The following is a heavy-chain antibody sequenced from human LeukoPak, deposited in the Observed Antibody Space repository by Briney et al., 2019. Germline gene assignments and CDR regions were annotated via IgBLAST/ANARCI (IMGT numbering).Heavy chain of an antibody. CDR3: AGTTVTTCLDY. D-gene: IGHD4-17*01. CDR2: IIPIFGTA. V-gene: IGHV1-69*13. CDR1: GGTFSSYA. J-gene: IGHJ4*02. Sequence: GASVKVSCKASGGTFSSYAISWVRQAPGQRLEWMGGIIPIFGTANYAQKFQGRVTITADESTSTAYMELSSLRSEDTAVYYCAGTTVTTCLDYWGQGTLVTVSS.